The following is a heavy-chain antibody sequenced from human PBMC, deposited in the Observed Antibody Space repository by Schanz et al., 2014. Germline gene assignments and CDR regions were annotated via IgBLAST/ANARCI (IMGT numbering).Heavy chain of an antibody. CDR3: ARGRVLES. D-gene: IGHD1-1*01. CDR2: ITYNGGTI. J-gene: IGHJ5*02. Sequence: EVQLVESGGGLVKPGGSLRLSCAASGFTFSTSTMHWVRQAPGKGLEWISYITYNGGTIYYADSVKGRFTISRDNAKNSLYLEMNSLRPEDTAVYYCARGRVLESWGQGTLVTVSS. CDR1: GFTFSTST. V-gene: IGHV3-48*01.